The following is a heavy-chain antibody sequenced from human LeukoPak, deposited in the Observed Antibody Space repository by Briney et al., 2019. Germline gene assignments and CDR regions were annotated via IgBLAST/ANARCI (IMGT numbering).Heavy chain of an antibody. CDR2: ISAYNGNT. CDR3: ARGSDCGGDCYSED. V-gene: IGHV1-18*04. CDR1: GYTFTGYH. D-gene: IGHD2-21*02. J-gene: IGHJ4*02. Sequence: GASVKVSCKASGYTFTGYHMHWVRQAPGQGLEWMGWISAYNGNTNYAQKLQGRVTMTTDTSTSTAYMELRSLRSDDTAVYYCARGSDCGGDCYSEDWGQGTLVTVSS.